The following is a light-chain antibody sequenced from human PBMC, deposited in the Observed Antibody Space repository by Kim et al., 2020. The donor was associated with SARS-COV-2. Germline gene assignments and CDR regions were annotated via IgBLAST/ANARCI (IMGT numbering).Light chain of an antibody. V-gene: IGKV1-5*01. CDR1: QSINTW. Sequence: DIQMTQSPSTLSASVGDRVTITCRASQSINTWLAWHQQKPGKAPKVLIYDASSLESGVPSRFSGSGSGTEFTFTISSLQSDDFASYYCQQYKSFPHTFGQGTKLEI. CDR3: QQYKSFPHT. CDR2: DAS. J-gene: IGKJ2*01.